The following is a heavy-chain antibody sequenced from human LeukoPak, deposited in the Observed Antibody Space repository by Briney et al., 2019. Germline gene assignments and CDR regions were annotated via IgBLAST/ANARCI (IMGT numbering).Heavy chain of an antibody. CDR1: GFTFSNYA. D-gene: IGHD3-10*01. V-gene: IGHV3-64D*06. J-gene: IGHJ4*02. Sequence: GGSLRLSCSASGFTFSNYAMGWVRQAPGKGLEYVSAISPNGGTTYYADSVKGRFTISRDNSKNTLYLQMSSLRLEDTAVYYCVRDPNYRSGSKFDYWGQGTLVTVSS. CDR3: VRDPNYRSGSKFDY. CDR2: ISPNGGTT.